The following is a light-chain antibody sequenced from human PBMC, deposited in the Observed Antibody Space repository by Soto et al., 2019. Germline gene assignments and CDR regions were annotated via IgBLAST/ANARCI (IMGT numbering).Light chain of an antibody. CDR2: GAS. V-gene: IGKV3-15*01. CDR3: QQDNNWPYT. CDR1: QTVSSN. J-gene: IGKJ2*01. Sequence: ERVMTQSPATLSVSPGERATLSCRASQTVSSNLAWYQHKPGQAPRLLMYGASTRATGIPARFSGSGSGTEFTLTISRLQSEDFAVYYCQQDNNWPYTFGQGTKLEIK.